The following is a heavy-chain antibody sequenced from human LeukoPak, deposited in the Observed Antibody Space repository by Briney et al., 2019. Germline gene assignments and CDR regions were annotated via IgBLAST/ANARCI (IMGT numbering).Heavy chain of an antibody. CDR3: ARTAATVTPRLDAFDI. Sequence: GASVKVSCKASGYTFTSYGISWVRQAPGQGLEWMGWISAYNGNTNYAQKLQGRVTMTTDTSTTTAYMELRRLRSDDTAVYYCARTAATVTPRLDAFDIWGQGTMVTVSP. D-gene: IGHD4-17*01. CDR1: GYTFTSYG. V-gene: IGHV1-18*01. J-gene: IGHJ3*02. CDR2: ISAYNGNT.